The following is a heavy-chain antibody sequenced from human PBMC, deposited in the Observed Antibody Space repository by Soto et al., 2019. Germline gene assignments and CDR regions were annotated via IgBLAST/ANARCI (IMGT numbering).Heavy chain of an antibody. CDR1: GFTFSTYW. J-gene: IGHJ6*02. Sequence: EVQLVESGGGLVQPGGSLRLSCAASGFTFSTYWMNWVRQAPGKGLEWVAKIKQDGSEKHYVDSVKGRFTISRDNAKNSLYLQMNSLRAKDTAVYYCARGYYGMDVWGQGTTVTVSS. V-gene: IGHV3-7*03. CDR3: ARGYYGMDV. CDR2: IKQDGSEK.